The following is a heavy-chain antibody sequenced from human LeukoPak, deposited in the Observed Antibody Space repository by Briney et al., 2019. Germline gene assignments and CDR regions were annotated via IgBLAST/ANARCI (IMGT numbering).Heavy chain of an antibody. CDR2: ISSDGNT. CDR3: ARGQEQFSSPWQWGPRRKNFYYYGMDV. V-gene: IGHV3-66*01. CDR1: GFTVSSSS. Sequence: GGSLRLSCAASGFTVSSSSMNWVRLGPGKGLEWVSVISSDGNTYYADSVKGRFTISRDNSRNTLSLQRHGLRADDTAAYYCARGQEQFSSPWQWGPRRKNFYYYGMDVWGQGTTVTVSS. J-gene: IGHJ6*02. D-gene: IGHD6-19*01.